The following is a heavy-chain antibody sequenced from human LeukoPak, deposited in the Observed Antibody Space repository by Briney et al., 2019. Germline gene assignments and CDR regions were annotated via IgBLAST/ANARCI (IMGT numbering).Heavy chain of an antibody. J-gene: IGHJ4*02. CDR2: INHSGST. D-gene: IGHD6-19*01. CDR3: ARGVVWQWLVPYFDY. V-gene: IGHV4-34*01. Sequence: SETLSLTCAVYGGSFSGYYWSWIRQPPGKGLEWIGEINHSGSTNYNPSLKSRVTISVDTSKNQFSLKLSSVTAADTAVYYCARGVVWQWLVPYFDYWGQGTLVTVSS. CDR1: GGSFSGYY.